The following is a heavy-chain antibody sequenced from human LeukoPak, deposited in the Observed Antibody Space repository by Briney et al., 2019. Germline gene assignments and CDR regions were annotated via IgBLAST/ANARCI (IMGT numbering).Heavy chain of an antibody. Sequence: SETLSLTCAVYGGSFSGYYWSWIRRPPGRGLEWIGEINHSGSTNYNPSLKSRVTISVDTSKNQFSLKLSSVTAADTAVYYCARWNRVVVTARGVHDAFDIWGQGTMVTVSS. D-gene: IGHD2-21*02. CDR2: INHSGST. CDR1: GGSFSGYY. J-gene: IGHJ3*02. V-gene: IGHV4-34*01. CDR3: ARWNRVVVTARGVHDAFDI.